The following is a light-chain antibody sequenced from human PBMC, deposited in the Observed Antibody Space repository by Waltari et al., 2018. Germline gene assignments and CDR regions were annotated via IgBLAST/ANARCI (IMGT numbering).Light chain of an antibody. CDR1: SSDVGSSNA. J-gene: IGLJ3*02. CDR3: SSESSDKVVL. Sequence: QSALTQPASVSGSPGQSVTISCTVTSSDVGSSNAVSWYQDHPGQGPKVIIYDVSDRLSGVSARFSGCKSVNTASLTISGLQAEDEADYYCSSESSDKVVLFGGGTKVTVL. CDR2: DVS. V-gene: IGLV2-14*03.